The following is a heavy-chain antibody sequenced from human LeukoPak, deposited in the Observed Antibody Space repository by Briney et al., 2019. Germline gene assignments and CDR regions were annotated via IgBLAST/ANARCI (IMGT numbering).Heavy chain of an antibody. V-gene: IGHV3-48*03. Sequence: PGGSLRLSCAASGFTFSSYEMNWVRQAPGKGLEWVSYISSSGSTIYYADSVKGRFTISRDNDKNSLYLQMNSLRAEDTAVYYCAREQVVAAHAFDIWGQGTMVTVSS. CDR1: GFTFSSYE. D-gene: IGHD2-15*01. J-gene: IGHJ3*02. CDR2: ISSSGSTI. CDR3: AREQVVAAHAFDI.